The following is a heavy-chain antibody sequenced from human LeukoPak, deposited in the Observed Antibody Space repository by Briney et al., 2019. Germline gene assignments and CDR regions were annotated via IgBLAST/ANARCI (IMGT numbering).Heavy chain of an antibody. CDR3: VRDTLGISEALWFDF. J-gene: IGHJ4*02. CDR2: ISATRGNI. Sequence: TGGSLRLSCIASGFMFSGHSMNWVRQAPGKGLEWVASISATRGNIYSADSLKGRFTISRDNARNSLFLDIHSLRVEDTAVYYCVRDTLGISEALWFDFWGQGTLVTVSS. V-gene: IGHV3-21*06. CDR1: GFMFSGHS. D-gene: IGHD1-1*01.